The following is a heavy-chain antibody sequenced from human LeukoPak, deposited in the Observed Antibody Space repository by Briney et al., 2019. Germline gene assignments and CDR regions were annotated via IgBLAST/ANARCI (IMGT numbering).Heavy chain of an antibody. CDR1: GYTFTSYD. J-gene: IGHJ4*02. Sequence: ASVKVSCKASGYTFTSYDINWVRQATGQGLEWMGWMNPNSGNTGYAQKFQGRVTITRNTSISTAYMELSSLRSEDTAVYYCAREGRAVAGKVLDYWGQGTLVTVSS. CDR2: MNPNSGNT. D-gene: IGHD6-19*01. CDR3: AREGRAVAGKVLDY. V-gene: IGHV1-8*03.